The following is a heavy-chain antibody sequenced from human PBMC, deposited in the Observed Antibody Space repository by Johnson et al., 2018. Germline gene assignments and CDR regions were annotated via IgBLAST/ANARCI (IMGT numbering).Heavy chain of an antibody. V-gene: IGHV3-30*03. Sequence: VQLVESGGGVVQPGGSLRLSCSASGFSFSNHVMHWVRQAPGKGLEWVAVTSNDEGIKYYEDPVKGRFTISRDNSKGTLYLQINSLRAEDTAVYYCATGAISGVIDREFFPDWGQGTLVTVSS. CDR2: TSNDEGIK. CDR1: GFSFSNHV. D-gene: IGHD3-10*01. J-gene: IGHJ1*01. CDR3: ATGAISGVIDREFFPD.